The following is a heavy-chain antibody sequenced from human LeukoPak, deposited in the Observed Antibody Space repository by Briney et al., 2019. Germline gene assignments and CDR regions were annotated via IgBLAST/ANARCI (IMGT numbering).Heavy chain of an antibody. CDR3: ARSDSSGWYK. CDR1: GGTFSSYA. Sequence: GASVKVSCKASGGTFSSYAISWVRRAPGQGLEWMGWISAYNGNTNYAQKLQGRVTMTTDTSTSTAYMELRSLRSDDTAVYYCARSDSSGWYKWGQGTLVTVSS. CDR2: ISAYNGNT. D-gene: IGHD6-19*01. J-gene: IGHJ4*02. V-gene: IGHV1-18*01.